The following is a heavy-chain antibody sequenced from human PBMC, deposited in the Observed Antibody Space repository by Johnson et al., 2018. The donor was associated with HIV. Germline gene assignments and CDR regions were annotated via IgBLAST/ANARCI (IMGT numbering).Heavy chain of an antibody. J-gene: IGHJ3*02. CDR2: ISYDGSNK. Sequence: QVKLVESGGGVVQPGRSLRLSCAVSGFTFSSYDMHWVRQAPGKGLEWVADISYDGSNKYYADSVKGRFTISRDNSKNTLYLQMNSLRAEDTAVYYCARTYSSSWLRDAFDIWGQGTMVTVSS. V-gene: IGHV3-30-3*01. D-gene: IGHD6-13*01. CDR1: GFTFSSYD. CDR3: ARTYSSSWLRDAFDI.